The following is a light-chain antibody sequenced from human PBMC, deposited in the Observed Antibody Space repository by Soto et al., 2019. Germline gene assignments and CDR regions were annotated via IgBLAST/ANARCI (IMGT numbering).Light chain of an antibody. J-gene: IGKJ1*01. CDR1: QSVSSN. CDR3: KLRSNWPWR. Sequence: VMTHYPATLCVTPGERATLSCRASQSVSSNLAWDQRRPGQAPRLLIYEASSRATGIPARFSGGGSGTVFTLTICRLEPEDFAVYYCKLRSNWPWRSGDGTTVDIK. V-gene: IGKV3-11*01. CDR2: EAS.